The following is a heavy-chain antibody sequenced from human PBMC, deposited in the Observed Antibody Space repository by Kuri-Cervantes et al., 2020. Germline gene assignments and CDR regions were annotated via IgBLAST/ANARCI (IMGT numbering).Heavy chain of an antibody. D-gene: IGHD1-26*01. J-gene: IGHJ4*02. Sequence: SETLSLTCTVSGGSISSSSYYWGWIRQPPGKGLEWIGSIYYSGSTYYNPSLKSRVTISVDTSKNQFSLKLSSVTAADTAFYYCARAQEGRPFDYWGQGTLVTVSS. V-gene: IGHV4-39*01. CDR2: IYYSGST. CDR3: ARAQEGRPFDY. CDR1: GGSISSSSYY.